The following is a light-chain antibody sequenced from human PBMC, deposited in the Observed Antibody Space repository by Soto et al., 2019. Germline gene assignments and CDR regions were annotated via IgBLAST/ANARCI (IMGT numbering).Light chain of an antibody. J-gene: IGKJ2*01. CDR1: QRISSW. V-gene: IGKV1-5*01. CDR3: QQYTSYGIYT. CDR2: DAS. Sequence: DIQMTQSPSTLSASVGDRVTITCRASQRISSWLAWYQQKPGKAPKLLIYDASSLESWVPSSFSGSGSGTEFTLTISSLQPDDFATYYCQQYTSYGIYTFGQGTKLEIK.